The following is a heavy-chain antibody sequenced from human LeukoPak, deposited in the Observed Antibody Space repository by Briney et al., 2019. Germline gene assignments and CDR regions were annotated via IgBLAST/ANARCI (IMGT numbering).Heavy chain of an antibody. D-gene: IGHD3-22*01. Sequence: GGSLRLSCAASGFTFSSYAMSWVRQAPGKGREWVSAISGSGGSTYYADSVKGRFTISRDNSKNTLYLQMNSLRAEDTAVYYCAKNQYYYDSAADYWGHGTLVTVSS. V-gene: IGHV3-23*01. CDR3: AKNQYYYDSAADY. J-gene: IGHJ4*01. CDR1: GFTFSSYA. CDR2: ISGSGGST.